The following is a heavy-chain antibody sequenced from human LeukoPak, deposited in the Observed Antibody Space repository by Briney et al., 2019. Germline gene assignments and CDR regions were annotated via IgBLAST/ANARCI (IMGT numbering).Heavy chain of an antibody. CDR3: ARDVEVAVTTDYYYGMDV. Sequence: ASVKVSCKASGYTFTSYYMHWVRQAPGQGLEWMGIINPSGGSTSYAQKFQGRVTMTRDTSTSTAYMELRSLRSDDTAVYYCARDVEVAVTTDYYYGMDVWGQGTTVTVSS. V-gene: IGHV1-46*01. CDR1: GYTFTSYY. J-gene: IGHJ6*02. CDR2: INPSGGST. D-gene: IGHD4-17*01.